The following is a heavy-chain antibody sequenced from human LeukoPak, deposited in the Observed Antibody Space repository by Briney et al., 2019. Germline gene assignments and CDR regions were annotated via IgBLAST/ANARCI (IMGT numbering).Heavy chain of an antibody. V-gene: IGHV3-7*01. CDR1: GFTFSGYW. Sequence: GGSLRLSCAASGFTFSGYWMTWVRQAPGKGLEWVANIKKDGSEKYYVDSVKGRFTISRDNAKNSLYLQMNSLRAEDTAVYYCARGYFDCDYWGQGTLVTVSS. D-gene: IGHD3-9*01. CDR3: ARGYFDCDY. CDR2: IKKDGSEK. J-gene: IGHJ4*02.